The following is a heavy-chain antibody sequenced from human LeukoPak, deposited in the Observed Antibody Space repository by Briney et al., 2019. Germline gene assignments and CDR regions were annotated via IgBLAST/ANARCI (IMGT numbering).Heavy chain of an antibody. CDR2: IYYSGST. J-gene: IGHJ3*02. D-gene: IGHD4-23*01. CDR1: GGSISSGGYS. CDR3: ARVAYGGFDAFDI. Sequence: SETLSLTCAVSGGSISSGGYSWSWIRQPPGKGLEWIGYIYYSGSTYYNPSLKSRVTISVDTSKNLFSLKLSSVTAADTAVYYCARVAYGGFDAFDIWGQGTMVTVSS. V-gene: IGHV4-30-4*07.